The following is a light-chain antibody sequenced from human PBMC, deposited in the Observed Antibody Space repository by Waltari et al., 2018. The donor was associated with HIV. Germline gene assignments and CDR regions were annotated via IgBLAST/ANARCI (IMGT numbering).Light chain of an antibody. CDR3: QQYHSIPFT. J-gene: IGKJ2*01. CDR1: KNILFSSNNKNY. Sequence: DIVMTQSPDSLGVSLGERATINCKSSKNILFSSNNKNYLAWYQQKPGQPPKLLIYWASTRESGVPDRFSGSASGTNFTLAISSFQTEDVAVYYCQQYHSIPFTFGQGTKL. CDR2: WAS. V-gene: IGKV4-1*01.